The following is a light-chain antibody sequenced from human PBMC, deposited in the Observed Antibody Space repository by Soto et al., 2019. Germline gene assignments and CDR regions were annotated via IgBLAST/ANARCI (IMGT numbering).Light chain of an antibody. V-gene: IGLV2-14*01. CDR2: DVS. J-gene: IGLJ1*01. CDR3: SSYTSSSALYV. Sequence: QSALTQPASVSGSPGQSITISCTGTSSDVGGSNSVSWYQQHPGKAPKLMIFDVSNRPSGVSNRFSGSKSGNTASLTISGLQAEDEADYFCSSYTSSSALYVFGTGTKVTVL. CDR1: SSDVGGSNS.